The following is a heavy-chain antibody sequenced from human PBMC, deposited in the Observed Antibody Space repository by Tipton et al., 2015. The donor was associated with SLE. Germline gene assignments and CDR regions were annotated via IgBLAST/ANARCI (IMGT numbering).Heavy chain of an antibody. CDR2: ISWNSDSI. CDR3: ARDGLRGIGKFYDY. V-gene: IGHV3-9*01. CDR1: GFNFDVYA. J-gene: IGHJ4*02. Sequence: SLRLSCAASGFNFDVYAMHWVRQVPGKGLEWVSHISWNSDSIAYADSVKGRFTISRDNAKKSLYLQMGSLRAEDTAVYYCARDGLRGIGKFYDYWGQGTLVTVSS. D-gene: IGHD3/OR15-3a*01.